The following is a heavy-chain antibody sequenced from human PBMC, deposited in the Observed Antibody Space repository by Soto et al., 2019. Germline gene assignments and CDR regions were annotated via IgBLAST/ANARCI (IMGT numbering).Heavy chain of an antibody. CDR2: IKQGGIEK. CDR3: LVTTSAFDI. CDR1: GFTLSNFW. D-gene: IGHD4-17*01. J-gene: IGHJ3*02. Sequence: EVQLVESGGDLVQPGGSLRLSCAASGFTLSNFWVNWVRQAPGKGLEWVANIKQGGIEKNYVDSVKGRFTISRDDTKNPLFLKMNNLSAEDTAVYYCLVTTSAFDIWGRGTTVTVSS. V-gene: IGHV3-7*01.